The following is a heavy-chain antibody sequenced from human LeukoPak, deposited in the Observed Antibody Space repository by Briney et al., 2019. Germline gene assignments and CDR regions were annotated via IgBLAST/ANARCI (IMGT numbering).Heavy chain of an antibody. D-gene: IGHD5-12*01. J-gene: IGHJ4*02. CDR3: AKDLSPEYGGYGDY. V-gene: IGHV3-23*01. Sequence: LSGGPLRLSCAASGFTFSSYSMNWVRQAPGKGLEWVSAISGSGGNTYYADSVKGRFTISRDNSRNTLYLQMNSLRAEDTAVYYCAKDLSPEYGGYGDYWGQGTLVTVSS. CDR2: ISGSGGNT. CDR1: GFTFSSYS.